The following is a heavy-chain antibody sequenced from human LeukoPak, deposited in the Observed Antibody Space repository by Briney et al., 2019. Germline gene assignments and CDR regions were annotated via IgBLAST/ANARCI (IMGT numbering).Heavy chain of an antibody. CDR1: GGSISSGSYY. CDR3: ARERRFSSRWAYYYYYMDV. V-gene: IGHV4-61*02. D-gene: IGHD6-13*01. J-gene: IGHJ6*03. Sequence: PSETLSLTCTVSGGSISSGSYYWSWIRQPAGKGLEWIGRFYTSGSTNYNPSLKSRVTISVDTSKNQLSLKLSSVTAADTAMYYCARERRFSSRWAYYYYYMDVWGKGTTVTVSS. CDR2: FYTSGST.